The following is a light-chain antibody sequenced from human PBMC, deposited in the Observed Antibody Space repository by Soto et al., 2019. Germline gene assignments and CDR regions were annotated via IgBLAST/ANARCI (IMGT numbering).Light chain of an antibody. CDR3: QHSFRSPYT. CDR2: GAS. J-gene: IGKJ2*01. V-gene: IGKV3-20*01. Sequence: EIVLTQSPGTLALSPGERATLSCRASQSVSSSYLAWYQQKPGQAPRLLIHGASSRTTGIPDRFSGSGSGTDFTLTIARLEPEDFAVYYCQHSFRSPYTFGQGTRLEIK. CDR1: QSVSSSY.